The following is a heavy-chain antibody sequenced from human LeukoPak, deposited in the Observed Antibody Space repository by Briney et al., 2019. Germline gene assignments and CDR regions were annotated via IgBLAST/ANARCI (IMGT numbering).Heavy chain of an antibody. D-gene: IGHD2-15*01. CDR3: AKDSRYCSGGSCYTYYCGMDV. CDR1: GFTFSSYG. J-gene: IGHJ6*02. Sequence: GRSLRLSCAASGFTFSSYGMHWVRQAPGKGLEWVAVISYDGSNKYYADSVKGRFTISRDNSKNTLYLQMNSLRAEDTAVYYCAKDSRYCSGGSCYTYYCGMDVWGQGTTVTVSS. CDR2: ISYDGSNK. V-gene: IGHV3-30*18.